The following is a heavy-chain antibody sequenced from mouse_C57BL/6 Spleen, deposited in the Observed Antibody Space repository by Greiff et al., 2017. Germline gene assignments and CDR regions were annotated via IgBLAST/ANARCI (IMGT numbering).Heavy chain of an antibody. CDR1: GYTFTSYW. D-gene: IGHD2-4*01. CDR2: IYPGSGST. CDR3: ARCYYDYDAWFAY. Sequence: VQLQQPGAELVKPGASVKMSCKASGYTFTSYWITWVKQRPGQGLEWIGDIYPGSGSTNYNEKFKSKATLTVDTSSSTAYMQLSSLTSEDSAVYYCARCYYDYDAWFAYWGQGTLVTVSA. V-gene: IGHV1-55*01. J-gene: IGHJ3*01.